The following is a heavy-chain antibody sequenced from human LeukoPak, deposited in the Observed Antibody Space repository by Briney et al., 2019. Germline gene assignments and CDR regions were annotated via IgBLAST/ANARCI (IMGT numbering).Heavy chain of an antibody. D-gene: IGHD3-10*01. CDR1: GGSISSSSYY. Sequence: SETLSLTCTVSGGSISSSSYYWGWIRQPPGKGLEWIGSIYYSGSTYYNPSLKSRVTISVDTSKNQFSLKLSSVTATDTAVYYCARLGPNYYGPGSYYKGYWGQGTLVTVSS. V-gene: IGHV4-39*01. CDR3: ARLGPNYYGPGSYYKGY. J-gene: IGHJ4*02. CDR2: IYYSGST.